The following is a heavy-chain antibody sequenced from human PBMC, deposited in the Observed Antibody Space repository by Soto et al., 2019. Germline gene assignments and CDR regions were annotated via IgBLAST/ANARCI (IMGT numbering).Heavy chain of an antibody. J-gene: IGHJ6*02. Sequence: PSETLSLTCTVSGGSISSYYWSWIRQPPGKGLEWIGYIYYSGSTNYNPSLKSRVTISVDTSKNQFSLKLSSVTAADTAVYYCARGEYSYGSYYYYGMDVWGQGTTVTVS. V-gene: IGHV4-59*01. D-gene: IGHD5-18*01. CDR1: GGSISSYY. CDR2: IYYSGST. CDR3: ARGEYSYGSYYYYGMDV.